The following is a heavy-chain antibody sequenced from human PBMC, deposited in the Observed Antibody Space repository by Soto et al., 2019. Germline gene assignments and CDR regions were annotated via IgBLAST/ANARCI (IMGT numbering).Heavy chain of an antibody. CDR3: ARAPPFYYGMDV. CDR2: INPNSGGT. Sequence: GASVKVSCKASGYTFTGYSMYWVRQAPGQGLEWMGWINPNSGGTNYAQKFQGWVTMTRDTSISTASMELSRLRSDDTAVYYCARAPPFYYGMDVWGQGTTVTVS. CDR1: GYTFTGYS. J-gene: IGHJ6*02. V-gene: IGHV1-2*04.